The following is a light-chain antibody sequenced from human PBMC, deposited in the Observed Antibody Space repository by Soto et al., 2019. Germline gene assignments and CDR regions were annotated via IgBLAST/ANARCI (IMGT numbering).Light chain of an antibody. Sequence: EIVLTQSPGTLSLSPGERATLSCRASQSVTNDYLAWYQQKPGQAPRLVIHATSTRAPGIPNRFSGSGSGTDFTLTINRLEPEDFALYYCQHQRPLGQGTRVEIK. CDR1: QSVTNDY. CDR2: ATS. CDR3: QHQRP. J-gene: IGKJ1*01. V-gene: IGKV3-20*01.